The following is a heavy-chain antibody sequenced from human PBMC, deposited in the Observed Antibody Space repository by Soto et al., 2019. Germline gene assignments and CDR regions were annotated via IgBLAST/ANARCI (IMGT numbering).Heavy chain of an antibody. J-gene: IGHJ5*02. CDR2: ISGSGGST. D-gene: IGHD6-13*01. CDR1: GFTFSSYA. Sequence: GGSLRLSCAASGFTFSSYAMSWVRQAPGKGLEWVSAISGSGGSTYYADSVKGRFTITRDNSKNTLYLQMNSLRAEDTAVYYCAKDLRGYSSSWYPLNWFDPWGQGTLVTVSS. CDR3: AKDLRGYSSSWYPLNWFDP. V-gene: IGHV3-23*01.